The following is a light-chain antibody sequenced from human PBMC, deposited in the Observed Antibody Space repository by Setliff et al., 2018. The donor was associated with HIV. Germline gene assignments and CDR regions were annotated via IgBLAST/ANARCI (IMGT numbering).Light chain of an antibody. V-gene: IGLV2-23*02. Sequence: QSVLTQPASVSGTPGQSITISCTGTSSDVGGYNYVSWYQQHPGKAPKLMIYDVSKRPSGVSHRFSGSKSGNTASLTISGLQAEDEADYYCCSYAGSSTPYVFGTGTKVTVL. J-gene: IGLJ1*01. CDR1: SSDVGGYNY. CDR2: DVS. CDR3: CSYAGSSTPYV.